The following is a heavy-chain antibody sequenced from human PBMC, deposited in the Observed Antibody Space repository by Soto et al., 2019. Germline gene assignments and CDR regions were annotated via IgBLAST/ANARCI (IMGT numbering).Heavy chain of an antibody. V-gene: IGHV1-18*01. D-gene: IGHD3-16*01. CDR2: ISAYNGNT. Sequence: ASVKVSCKASGYTFTSYSINWVRQAPGQGLEWMGWISAYNGNTKYAQKLQARVIMTTDTSTSTVYMELRSLRSDDTAVYYCASSPLGGDGIFDYWGQGTLVTVSS. CDR1: GYTFTSYS. CDR3: ASSPLGGDGIFDY. J-gene: IGHJ4*02.